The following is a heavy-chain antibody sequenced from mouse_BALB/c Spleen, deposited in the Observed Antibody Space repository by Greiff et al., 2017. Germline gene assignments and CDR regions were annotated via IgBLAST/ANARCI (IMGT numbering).Heavy chain of an antibody. CDR2: FYPGSGSI. Sequence: VKLMESGAGLVKPGASVKLSCKASGYTFTEYIIHWVKQRSGQGLEWIGWFYPGSGSIKYNEKFKDKATLTADKSSSTVYMELSRLTSEDSAVYFCARHEDRTTATGTWFAYWGQGTLVTVSA. CDR1: GYTFTEYI. J-gene: IGHJ3*01. V-gene: IGHV1-62-2*01. CDR3: ARHEDRTTATGTWFAY. D-gene: IGHD1-2*01.